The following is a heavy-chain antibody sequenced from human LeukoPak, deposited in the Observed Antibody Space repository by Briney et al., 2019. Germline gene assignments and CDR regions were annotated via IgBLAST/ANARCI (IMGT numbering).Heavy chain of an antibody. V-gene: IGHV4-61*02. J-gene: IGHJ4*02. D-gene: IGHD6-13*01. CDR3: ARGIADPYLFDS. CDR1: GGSISRGGYS. CDR2: IYSTGST. Sequence: SETLSLTCAVSGGSISRGGYSWSWIRQPAGKGLEWIGRIYSTGSTNYSPSLKSRVTMSVDKSKNQFSLNLSSVTAADTAVYYCARGIADPYLFDSWGQGTLVTVSS.